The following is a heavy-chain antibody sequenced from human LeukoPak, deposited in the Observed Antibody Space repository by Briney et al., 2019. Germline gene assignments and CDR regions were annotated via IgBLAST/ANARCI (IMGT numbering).Heavy chain of an antibody. J-gene: IGHJ6*03. CDR1: GYTFTGYY. D-gene: IGHD5-18*01. CDR2: INPNSGGT. V-gene: IGHV1-2*02. Sequence: ASVKVSCKASGYTFTGYYMHWVRQAPGQGLEWMGWINPNSGGTNYAQKFQGRVTMTRDTSISTAYMELSRLRSDDTAVYYCARDVDTATYYYMDVWGKGTTVTVSS. CDR3: ARDVDTATYYYMDV.